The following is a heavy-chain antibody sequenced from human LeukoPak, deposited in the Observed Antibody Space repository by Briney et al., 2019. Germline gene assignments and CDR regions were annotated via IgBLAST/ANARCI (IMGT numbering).Heavy chain of an antibody. J-gene: IGHJ3*02. CDR1: GFTFSSYA. CDR3: ARGESITGTRGGAWRAFDI. CDR2: ISYDGSNK. V-gene: IGHV3-30-3*01. Sequence: GRSLRLSCAASGFTFSSYAMHWVRQAPGKGLEWVAVISYDGSNKYYADSVKGRFTISRDNSKNTLYLQMNSLRAEDTAVYYCARGESITGTRGGAWRAFDIWGQGTMVTVSS. D-gene: IGHD1-7*01.